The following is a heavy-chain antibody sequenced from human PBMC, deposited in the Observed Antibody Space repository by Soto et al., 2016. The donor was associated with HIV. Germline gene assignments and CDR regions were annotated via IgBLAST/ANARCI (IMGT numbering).Heavy chain of an antibody. D-gene: IGHD3-9*01. Sequence: EVQLVDSGGGLVQPGKSLRLSCAASELTVSSTAMSWVRQAPGKGLEWVSVMYDGGPKYYADSVKGRFTISRDNSKNTLDLQMDRLRAEDTGVYYCARVNDILSGFYTGWFDPLEPGNPGHRLL. CDR1: ELTVSSTA. V-gene: IGHV3-66*01. J-gene: IGHJ5*02. CDR2: MYDGGPK. CDR3: ARVNDILSGFYTGWFDP.